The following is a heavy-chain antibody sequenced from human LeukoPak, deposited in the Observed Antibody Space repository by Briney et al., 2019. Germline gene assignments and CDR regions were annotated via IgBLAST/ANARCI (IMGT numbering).Heavy chain of an antibody. V-gene: IGHV3-21*01. D-gene: IGHD2-2*01. J-gene: IGHJ4*02. CDR3: ARYGVSSSRSYIQY. Sequence: GGSLRLSCEASGFTFSTYSMNWVRQAPGKGLEWVSTSTYDSDYIYYRDSVKGRFTISTDNHNTLLHLQMTGLRADATSVYYCARYGVSSSRSYIQYWGQGTLVTVSS. CDR2: STYDSDYI. CDR1: GFTFSTYS.